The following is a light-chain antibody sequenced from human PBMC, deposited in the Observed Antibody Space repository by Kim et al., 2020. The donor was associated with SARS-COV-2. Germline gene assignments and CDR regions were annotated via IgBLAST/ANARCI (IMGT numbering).Light chain of an antibody. V-gene: IGLV1-44*01. J-gene: IGLJ3*02. Sequence: ELTQPPSASGTPGQRVTISCSGGRSNTGRNTVSWYQQLPGAAPKLLIYTSNQRPSGVPDRFSGSKSGTSASLAISGLQSEDEADYYCAAWDDSLNGWVFGGGTKLTVL. CDR1: RSNTGRNT. CDR3: AAWDDSLNGWV. CDR2: TSN.